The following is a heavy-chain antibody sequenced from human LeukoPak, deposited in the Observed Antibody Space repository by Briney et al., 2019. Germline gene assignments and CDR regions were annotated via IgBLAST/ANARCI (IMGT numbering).Heavy chain of an antibody. CDR1: GGSISSGSYY. J-gene: IGHJ4*02. CDR3: ASSGYYYVHFDY. CDR2: IYTSGST. V-gene: IGHV4-61*02. Sequence: KPSQTLSLTCTVSGGSISSGSYYWSWIRQPAGKRLEWIGRIYTSGSTNYNPSLKSRVTISVDTSKNQFSLKLSSVTAADTAVYYCASSGYYYVHFDYWGQGTLVTVSS. D-gene: IGHD3-22*01.